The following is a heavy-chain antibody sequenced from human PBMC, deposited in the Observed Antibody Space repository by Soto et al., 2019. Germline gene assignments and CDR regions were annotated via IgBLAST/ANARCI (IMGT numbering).Heavy chain of an antibody. CDR3: ATTSGGWFDP. J-gene: IGHJ5*02. Sequence: QFQLVQSGAEVKKPGTSVKVSCKASAFTFASYGVTWVRQAPGQGLEWMGWISTYNNDTHYAQKLQGRVTMPTDASKRTAYMELRSLKSDDTAIYYCATTSGGWFDPWGLGTLVTVSS. CDR1: AFTFASYG. V-gene: IGHV1-18*01. CDR2: ISTYNNDT.